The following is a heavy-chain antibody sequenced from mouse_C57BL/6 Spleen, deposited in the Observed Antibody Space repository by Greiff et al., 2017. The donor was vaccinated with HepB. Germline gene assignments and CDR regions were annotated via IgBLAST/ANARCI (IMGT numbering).Heavy chain of an antibody. V-gene: IGHV3-6*01. CDR1: GYSITSGYY. D-gene: IGHD2-2*01. J-gene: IGHJ3*01. CDR3: AREGNGYHFAY. Sequence: ESGPGLVKPSQSLSLTCSVTGYSITSGYYWNWIRQFPGNKLEWMGYISYDGSNNYNPSLKNRISITRDTSKNQFFLKLNSVTTEDTATYYCAREGNGYHFAYWGQGTLVTVSA. CDR2: ISYDGSN.